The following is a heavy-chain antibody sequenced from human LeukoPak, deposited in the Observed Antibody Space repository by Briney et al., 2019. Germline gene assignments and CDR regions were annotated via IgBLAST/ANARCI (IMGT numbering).Heavy chain of an antibody. D-gene: IGHD6-19*01. CDR2: ISGSGGST. V-gene: IGHV3-23*01. Sequence: GGSLRLSCAASGFTFSSYAMSWVRQAPGKGLEWVSAISGSGGSTYYADSVKGRFTISRDNSKNTLCLQMNSLRAEDTAVYYCAKTVAGTPVYYFDYWGQGTLVTVSS. CDR3: AKTVAGTPVYYFDY. J-gene: IGHJ4*02. CDR1: GFTFSSYA.